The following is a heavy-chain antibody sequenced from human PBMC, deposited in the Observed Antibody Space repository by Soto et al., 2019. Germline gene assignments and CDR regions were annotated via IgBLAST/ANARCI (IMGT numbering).Heavy chain of an antibody. CDR3: AKVHDFWSGYYPVTPRDAFDI. CDR1: GFTFSSYG. D-gene: IGHD3-3*01. Sequence: QVQLVESGGGVVQPGRSLRLSCAASGFTFSSYGMHWVRQAPGKGLEWVAVISYDGSNKYYADSVKGRFTISRDNSKNTLYLQMNSLRAEDTAVYYCAKVHDFWSGYYPVTPRDAFDIWGQGTMVTVSS. V-gene: IGHV3-30*18. CDR2: ISYDGSNK. J-gene: IGHJ3*02.